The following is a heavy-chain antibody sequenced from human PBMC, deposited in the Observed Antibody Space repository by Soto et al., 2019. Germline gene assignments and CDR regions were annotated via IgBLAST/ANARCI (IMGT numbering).Heavy chain of an antibody. CDR2: INHSGST. CDR1: GGSFSGYY. V-gene: IGHV4-34*01. CDR3: ARVPRYYYYYYMDV. J-gene: IGHJ6*03. Sequence: SETLSLTCAVYGGSFSGYYWSWIRQPPGKGLEWIGEINHSGSTNYNPSLKGRVTVSVDTSKNQFSLKLSSVTAADTAVYYCARVPRYYYYYYMDVWGKGTTVTVSS.